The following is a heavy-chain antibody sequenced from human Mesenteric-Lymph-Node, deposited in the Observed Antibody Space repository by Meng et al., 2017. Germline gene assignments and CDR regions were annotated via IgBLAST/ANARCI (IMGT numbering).Heavy chain of an antibody. J-gene: IGHJ4*02. Sequence: QVQLVESGGGVVQPGRSLRLSCAASGFTFSSCAMHWVRQAPGKGLEWVAVISYDGSDKYYADSVKGRFTISRDNSKNTLYLQMNSLRPEDTAVYYCARDGIYSGSGTYFDNWGQGTLVTV. CDR3: ARDGIYSGSGTYFDN. D-gene: IGHD3-10*01. CDR1: GFTFSSCA. CDR2: ISYDGSDK. V-gene: IGHV3-30*03.